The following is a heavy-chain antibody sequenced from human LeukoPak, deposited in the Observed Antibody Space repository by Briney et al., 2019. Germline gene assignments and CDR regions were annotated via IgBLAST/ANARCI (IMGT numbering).Heavy chain of an antibody. J-gene: IGHJ4*02. CDR3: ARVFWAGTAIDY. D-gene: IGHD3/OR15-3a*01. CDR1: GFTFRSYS. CDR2: ISSSSSTI. Sequence: GSLRLSCAASGFTFRSYSMNWARQAPGKGLEWVSYISSSSSTIQYADSVKGRFTISRDNAKNSLFLQMNSLRAEDAAVYYCARVFWAGTAIDYWGQGTLVTVSS. V-gene: IGHV3-48*01.